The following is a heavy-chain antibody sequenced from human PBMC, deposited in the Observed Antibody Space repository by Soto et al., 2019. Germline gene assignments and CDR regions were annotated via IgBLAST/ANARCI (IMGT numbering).Heavy chain of an antibody. D-gene: IGHD1-1*01. CDR3: ARTGDGHHDFLDY. CDR2: INQDGNED. Sequence: GGSLRLSCAASGITFSSYGMNWVRQAPGKGREWVANINQDGNEDNLLDSVKGRFTISRDNAKNSLFLQMNSLRVDDPAVYYCARTGDGHHDFLDYWGQGALVTVSS. J-gene: IGHJ4*02. CDR1: GITFSSYG. V-gene: IGHV3-7*01.